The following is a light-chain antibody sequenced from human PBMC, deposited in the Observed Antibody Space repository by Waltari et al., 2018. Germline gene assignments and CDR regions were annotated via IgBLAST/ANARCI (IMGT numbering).Light chain of an antibody. Sequence: DIQMTQSPSSLSASVGDRVIISCRASQSISTSLNWYQQKPGKAPKLLISSASRLQSGVPSRFSGSGSGTDFTLTLTSLQPEDFATYFCQQSSSAPLTFGPGTRVEIK. CDR1: QSISTS. J-gene: IGKJ3*01. CDR2: SAS. CDR3: QQSSSAPLT. V-gene: IGKV1-39*01.